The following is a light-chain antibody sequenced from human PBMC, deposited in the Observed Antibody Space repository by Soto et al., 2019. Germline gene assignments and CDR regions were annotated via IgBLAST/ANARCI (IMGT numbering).Light chain of an antibody. CDR2: DVS. V-gene: IGLV2-14*03. J-gene: IGLJ1*01. Sequence: LTQPASVSGSPGQSITISCTGTSSDVDGYNFVSWYQHHPGKAPKLIIYDVSNRPSGVSSRFSGFKSGNTASLTVSGLQAEDEADYYCTSYTTSFTYVFGTGTNVTVL. CDR1: SSDVDGYNF. CDR3: TSYTTSFTYV.